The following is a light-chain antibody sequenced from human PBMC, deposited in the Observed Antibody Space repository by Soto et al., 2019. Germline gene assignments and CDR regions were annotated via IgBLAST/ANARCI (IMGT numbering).Light chain of an antibody. J-gene: IGKJ5*01. V-gene: IGKV3-20*01. CDR1: QSVSSSY. CDR3: QQYGNSPRIT. Sequence: EVVLTQSPGTLSLSPGERATLSCRARQSVSSSYLAWYQQKPGQAPRLLIYGASSRATGIPDRFSGSGSGTDFTLTISRLEPEDLAVYYCQQYGNSPRITFGQGTRLEIK. CDR2: GAS.